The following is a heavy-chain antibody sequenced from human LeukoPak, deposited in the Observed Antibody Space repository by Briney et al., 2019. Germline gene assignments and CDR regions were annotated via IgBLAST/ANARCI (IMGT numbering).Heavy chain of an antibody. D-gene: IGHD6-19*01. CDR2: ISAYNGNT. J-gene: IGHJ3*02. CDR1: GYTFTIYG. Sequence: ASVKVSCKASGYTFTIYGISWVRQAPGQGLEWMGWISAYNGNTNYAQKLQGRVTMTTDTSTSTAYMELRSLRSDDTAVYYCAIDREYSRGWVDAFDIWGQGTMVTVSS. CDR3: AIDREYSRGWVDAFDI. V-gene: IGHV1-18*01.